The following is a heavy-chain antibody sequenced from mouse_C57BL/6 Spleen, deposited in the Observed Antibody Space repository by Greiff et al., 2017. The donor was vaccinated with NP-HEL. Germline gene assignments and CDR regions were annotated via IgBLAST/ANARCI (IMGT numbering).Heavy chain of an antibody. V-gene: IGHV1-82*01. CDR3: ARRGVVATDWYFDV. D-gene: IGHD1-1*01. J-gene: IGHJ1*03. CDR2: IYPGDGDT. CDR1: GYAFSSSW. Sequence: QVQLQQSGLELVKPGASVKISCKASGYAFSSSWMNWVKQRPGKGLEWIGRIYPGDGDTNYNGKFKGKATLTADKSSSTAYMQLSSLTSEDSAVYFCARRGVVATDWYFDVWGTGTTVTVSS.